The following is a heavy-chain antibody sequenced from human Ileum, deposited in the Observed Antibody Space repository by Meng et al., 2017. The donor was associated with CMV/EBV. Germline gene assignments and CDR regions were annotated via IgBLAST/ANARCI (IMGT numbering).Heavy chain of an antibody. CDR1: FSFSNYA. Sequence: FSFSNYAMHWVRQTPGKGLEWVAVISYDESNKYYADSVKGRFTISRDNSKNTVYLQMNSLRTEDAAVYYCATNPPSYCSVTSCPGDYWGQGTLVTVSS. J-gene: IGHJ4*02. CDR2: ISYDESNK. V-gene: IGHV3-30-3*01. CDR3: ATNPPSYCSVTSCPGDY. D-gene: IGHD2-2*01.